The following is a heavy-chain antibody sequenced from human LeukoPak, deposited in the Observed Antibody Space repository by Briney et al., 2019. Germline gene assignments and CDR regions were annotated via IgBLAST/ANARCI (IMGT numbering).Heavy chain of an antibody. J-gene: IGHJ5*02. V-gene: IGHV3-11*04. Sequence: PGGSLRLSCAASGFTFSDHYMSWIRQAPGKGLEWVSYISTSGSTTSYADSAKGRFTISRDNAKNSLYLQMDSLRGEDTAVYYCARTARLLDLWGQGTLVTVSS. CDR1: GFTFSDHY. D-gene: IGHD6-6*01. CDR3: ARTARLLDL. CDR2: ISTSGSTT.